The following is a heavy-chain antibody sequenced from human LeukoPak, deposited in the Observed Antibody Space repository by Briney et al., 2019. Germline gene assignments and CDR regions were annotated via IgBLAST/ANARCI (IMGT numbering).Heavy chain of an antibody. D-gene: IGHD5-18*01. Sequence: AGRSLRLSCAASGLTFSSYGMHWVRQAPGKGLEWVAVISYDGSNKYYADSVKGRFTISRDNSKNTLYLQMNSLRAEDTAVYYCAKGDYEIQLWLRRLGIDYWGQGTLVTVSP. CDR3: AKGDYEIQLWLRRLGIDY. J-gene: IGHJ4*02. CDR2: ISYDGSNK. CDR1: GLTFSSYG. V-gene: IGHV3-30*18.